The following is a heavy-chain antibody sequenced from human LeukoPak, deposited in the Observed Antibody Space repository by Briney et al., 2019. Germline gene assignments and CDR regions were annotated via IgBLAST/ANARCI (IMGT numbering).Heavy chain of an antibody. CDR2: ISSSSSYI. D-gene: IGHD6-25*01. J-gene: IGHJ3*02. Sequence: GGSLRLSCAASGFTFSSYSMNWVRQAPGKGLEWDSSISSSSSYIYYADSVKGRFTISRDNAKNSLHLQMNSLRAEDTAVYYCARDLRSGVTGDAFDIWGQGTMVTVSS. CDR1: GFTFSSYS. CDR3: ARDLRSGVTGDAFDI. V-gene: IGHV3-21*01.